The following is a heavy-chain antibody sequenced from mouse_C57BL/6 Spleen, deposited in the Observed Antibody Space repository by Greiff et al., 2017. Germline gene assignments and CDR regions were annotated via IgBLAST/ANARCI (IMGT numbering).Heavy chain of an antibody. CDR2: ISGGGGNT. CDR3: ARRRDGGFAY. V-gene: IGHV5-9*01. J-gene: IGHJ3*01. CDR1: GFTFSSYT. Sequence: EVQLVESGGGLVKPGGSLKLSCAASGFTFSSYTMSWVRQTPEKRLEWVATISGGGGNTYYPDSVKGRFTISRDNAKNTLYLQMSSLRSEDTALYYCARRRDGGFAYWGQGTLVTVSA. D-gene: IGHD3-3*01.